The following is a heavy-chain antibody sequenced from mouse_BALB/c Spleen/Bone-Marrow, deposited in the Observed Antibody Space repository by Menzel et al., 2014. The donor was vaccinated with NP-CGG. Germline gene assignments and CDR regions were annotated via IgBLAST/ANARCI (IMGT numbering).Heavy chain of an antibody. CDR2: IDTSDSYT. D-gene: IGHD2-4*01. CDR3: ARGGHDFSLDY. J-gene: IGHJ4*01. V-gene: IGHV1-69*01. Sequence: VQLQESGAELGMPGASVKMSCKASGYTFTDNWIYWVKQRPGQGLEWIGAIDTSDSYTNFYQKFMGKASLTVDASSSTAYMQVSSLTSDDSAVYYCARGGHDFSLDYWGQGTSVTVSS. CDR1: GYTFTDNW.